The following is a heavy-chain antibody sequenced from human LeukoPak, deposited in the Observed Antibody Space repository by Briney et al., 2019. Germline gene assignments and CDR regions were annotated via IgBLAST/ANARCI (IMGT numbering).Heavy chain of an antibody. Sequence: KAGGSPRLSCAASGFTFSDYYMSWIRQAPGKGLEWVSYISSSGSTIYYADSVKGRFTISRDNAKNSLYLQMNSLRAEDTAVYYCARGPLRPYWYFDLWGRGTLVTVSS. D-gene: IGHD4-17*01. CDR2: ISSSGSTI. J-gene: IGHJ2*01. V-gene: IGHV3-11*01. CDR1: GFTFSDYY. CDR3: ARGPLRPYWYFDL.